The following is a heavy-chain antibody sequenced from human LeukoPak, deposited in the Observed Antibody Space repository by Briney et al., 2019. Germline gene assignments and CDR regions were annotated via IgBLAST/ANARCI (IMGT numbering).Heavy chain of an antibody. CDR2: ISTTSSYI. J-gene: IGHJ4*02. V-gene: IGHV3-21*01. D-gene: IGHD4-17*01. CDR1: GFTFNGYS. Sequence: GRSLRLSRTASGFTFNGYSMNWVRQAPGKGLEWGSSISTTSSYIYYADSVKVQFTISRTNPKNSLYLQRNSLRAEDTAVYYCARNRGDPTFFDYWGQGTLVSVSS. CDR3: ARNRGDPTFFDY.